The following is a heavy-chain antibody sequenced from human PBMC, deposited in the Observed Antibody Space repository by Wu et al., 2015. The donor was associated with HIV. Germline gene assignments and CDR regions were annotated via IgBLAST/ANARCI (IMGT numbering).Heavy chain of an antibody. J-gene: IGHJ3*02. V-gene: IGHV1-69*12. CDR3: VRWEELQLGNSFDI. CDR2: IIPLSGTI. Sequence: QVQLVQSGAEVRRSGSSVKVSCKTLGGTFSRFTINWVRQAPGQGVEWVGGIIPLSGTINYAQKFKTRVTISADESTTTAYMEVNTLRPEDTAMYYCVRWEELQLGNSFDIWGQGTMVTVSS. D-gene: IGHD3-16*01. CDR1: GGTFSRFT.